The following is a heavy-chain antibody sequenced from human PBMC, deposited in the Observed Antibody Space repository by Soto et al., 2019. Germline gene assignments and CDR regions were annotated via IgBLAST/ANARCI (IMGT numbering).Heavy chain of an antibody. D-gene: IGHD3-10*01. J-gene: IGHJ5*02. CDR2: VHHGGSA. CDR3: ARGGHPLTSRWFGP. Sequence: QVQLQQSGPGLVRPSGTLSLTCGVSGGSIRSDNWWSWVRQSPGKRLEWIGDVHHGGSANYNPSLKSLVTISLDKSKNHCYLNLTSVTAEDTAVYYCARGGHPLTSRWFGPRGRGTLVIVSS. V-gene: IGHV4-4*02. CDR1: GGSIRSDNW.